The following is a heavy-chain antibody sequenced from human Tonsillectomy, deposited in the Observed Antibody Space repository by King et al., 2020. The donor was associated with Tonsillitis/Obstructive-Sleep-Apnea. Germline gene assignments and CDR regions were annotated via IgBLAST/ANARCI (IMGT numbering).Heavy chain of an antibody. V-gene: IGHV3-15*07. CDR2: IKSKTDGGTT. D-gene: IGHD2-2*01. CDR3: TTEIGYCSSTSCYDY. J-gene: IGHJ4*02. CDR1: GFTFINAW. Sequence: QLVQSGGGLVKPGGSLRLSCAASGFTFINAWMNWVRQAPGKGLEWVGRIKSKTDGGTTDYAAPVKGRFTISRDDSKNTLYLQMNSLKTEDTAVYYCTTEIGYCSSTSCYDYWGQGTLVTVSS.